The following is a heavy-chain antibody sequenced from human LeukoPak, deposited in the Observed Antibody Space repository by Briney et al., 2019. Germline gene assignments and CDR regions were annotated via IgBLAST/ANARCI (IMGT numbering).Heavy chain of an antibody. Sequence: ASVKVSCKASGYTFTGYYMHWVRQAPGQGLEWMGWINPNSGGTNYAQKFQGRVTMTRDTSTSTAYMELRSLRSDDTAVYYCARDIGMGARADYWGQGTLVAVSS. D-gene: IGHD1-26*01. CDR2: INPNSGGT. CDR3: ARDIGMGARADY. J-gene: IGHJ4*02. V-gene: IGHV1-2*02. CDR1: GYTFTGYY.